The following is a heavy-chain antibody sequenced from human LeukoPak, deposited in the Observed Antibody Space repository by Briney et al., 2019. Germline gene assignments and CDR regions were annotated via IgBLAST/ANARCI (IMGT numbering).Heavy chain of an antibody. D-gene: IGHD3-22*01. CDR3: ASGRHYYDSSGYYFDY. CDR1: GGSISSSSYY. Sequence: SETLSLTCTVSGGSISSSSYYWGWIRQPPGKGLEWIGSIYYSGSTYYNPSLKSRVTISVDTSKNQFSLKLSFVTAADTAVYYCASGRHYYDSSGYYFDYWGQGTLVTVSS. J-gene: IGHJ4*02. CDR2: IYYSGST. V-gene: IGHV4-39*01.